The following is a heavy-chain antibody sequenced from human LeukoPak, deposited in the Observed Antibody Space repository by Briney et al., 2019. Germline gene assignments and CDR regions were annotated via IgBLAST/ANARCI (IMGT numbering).Heavy chain of an antibody. V-gene: IGHV4-4*02. CDR1: VGSISSGNW. CDR3: ATAPILRGEGGEHYKYGMDV. Sequence: PSGTLSLTCGVSVGSISSGNWWSWSRQSPGRGLEGFGEFYHNGTPNYNPSLKSRVTISADTYKHHYCLNLTSATAADTAVYYCATAPILRGEGGEHYKYGMDVWGQGTTVIV. CDR2: FYHNGTP. J-gene: IGHJ6*02. D-gene: IGHD2-2*02.